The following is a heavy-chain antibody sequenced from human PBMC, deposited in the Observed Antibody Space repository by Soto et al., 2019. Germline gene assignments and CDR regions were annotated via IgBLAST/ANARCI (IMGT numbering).Heavy chain of an antibody. CDR3: ARGGRYYDSSGYRTHDAFDI. Sequence: GASVQVSCKASGYTFSSYYMHWGRQAPGQGLEGMGIINPSGGSTSYAQKFQGRVTMTRDTSTSTVYMELSSLRSEDTAVYYCARGGRYYDSSGYRTHDAFDIWGQGTMVTVSS. CDR1: GYTFSSYY. CDR2: INPSGGST. D-gene: IGHD3-22*01. V-gene: IGHV1-46*01. J-gene: IGHJ3*02.